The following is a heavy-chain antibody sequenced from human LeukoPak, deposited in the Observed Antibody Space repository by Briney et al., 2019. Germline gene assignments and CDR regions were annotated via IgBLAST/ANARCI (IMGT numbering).Heavy chain of an antibody. D-gene: IGHD2-15*01. CDR1: GSTLSGYY. J-gene: IGHJ4*02. Sequence: ASEKLSCKASGSTLSGYYMYWGRQSPRQGVAWMCWISPNSGRVTNYAQKFQGRVTMTRDTSISTAFMELRWLTSDDTAFYYCAREGVVARDFDYWGQGTLVTVSS. CDR3: AREGVVARDFDY. V-gene: IGHV1-2*02. CDR2: ISPNSGRVT.